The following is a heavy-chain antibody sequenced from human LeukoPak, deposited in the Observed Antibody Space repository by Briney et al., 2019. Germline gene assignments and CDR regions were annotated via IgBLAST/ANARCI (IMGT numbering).Heavy chain of an antibody. V-gene: IGHV4-34*01. D-gene: IGHD1-1*01. CDR1: GESFSDYY. CDR2: ISHDGNT. CDR3: ARRRDWNDVLDP. Sequence: PSETLSLSCAVYGESFSDYYWSWIRQPSEKGLEWIGQISHDGNTNYNPSLKSRVTLSTDTSKNQFSLRLTSVTTADTAIYYCARRRDWNDVLDPWGQGTPVTVSS. J-gene: IGHJ5*02.